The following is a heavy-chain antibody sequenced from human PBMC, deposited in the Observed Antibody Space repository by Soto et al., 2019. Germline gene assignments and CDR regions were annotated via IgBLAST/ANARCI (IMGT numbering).Heavy chain of an antibody. J-gene: IGHJ5*02. Sequence: QVQLVESGGDVVQPGRSLRLSCAASGFTFSSYGMHWVRQAPGKGLEWVAVISYDGSNKYYADSVKGRFTIYRDHSKNTLYLQMNRLRAGDTAVYYCESIAAAGPPWCQGTLVTVSS. CDR1: GFTFSSYG. D-gene: IGHD6-13*01. CDR3: ESIAAAGPP. V-gene: IGHV3-30*03. CDR2: ISYDGSNK.